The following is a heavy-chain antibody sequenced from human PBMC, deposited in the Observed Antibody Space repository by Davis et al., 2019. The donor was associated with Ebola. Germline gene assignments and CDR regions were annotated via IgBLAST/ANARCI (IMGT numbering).Heavy chain of an antibody. CDR3: ATRAFRGVRWFGESETYYFDY. J-gene: IGHJ4*02. CDR1: GYTLTELS. CDR2: FDPEDGET. Sequence: ASVKVSCKVSGYTLTELSMHWVRQAPGKGLEWMGGFDPEDGETIYAQKFQGRVTMTEDTSTDTAYMELSSLRSEDTAVYYCATRAFRGVRWFGESETYYFDYWGQGTLVTVSS. D-gene: IGHD3-10*01. V-gene: IGHV1-24*01.